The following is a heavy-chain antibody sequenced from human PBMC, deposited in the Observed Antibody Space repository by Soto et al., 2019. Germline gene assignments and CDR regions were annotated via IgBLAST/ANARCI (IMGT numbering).Heavy chain of an antibody. CDR1: GGTFSSYT. Sequence: SVKVSCKASGGTFSSYTISWVLQAPGQGLEWMGRIIPILGIANYAQKFQGRVTITADKSTSTAYMELSSLRSEDTAVYYCARNGGAARANNWFDPWGQGTLVTVSS. D-gene: IGHD6-6*01. V-gene: IGHV1-69*02. CDR2: IIPILGIA. J-gene: IGHJ5*02. CDR3: ARNGGAARANNWFDP.